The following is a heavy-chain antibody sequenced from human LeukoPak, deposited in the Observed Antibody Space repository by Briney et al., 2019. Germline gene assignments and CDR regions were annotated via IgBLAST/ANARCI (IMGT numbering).Heavy chain of an antibody. Sequence: PSETLSLTCTVSGGSISSSSYYCGWIRQPPGKGLEWIGSIYYSGSTYYNPSLKSRVTISVDTSKNQFSLKLSSVTAADTAVYYCARGPYCGGDCWAGAFDIWGQGTMVTVSS. V-gene: IGHV4-39*01. CDR1: GGSISSSSYY. CDR3: ARGPYCGGDCWAGAFDI. D-gene: IGHD2-21*02. J-gene: IGHJ3*02. CDR2: IYYSGST.